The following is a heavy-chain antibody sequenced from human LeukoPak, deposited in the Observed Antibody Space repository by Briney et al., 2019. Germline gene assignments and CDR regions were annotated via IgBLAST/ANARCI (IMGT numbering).Heavy chain of an antibody. CDR1: GFSFSSSS. Sequence: PGGSLRLSCTASGFSFSSSSIIWVRQAPGKGLEWVAFIRYDGSNKYYADSVKGRFTISRDNSKNTLYLQMNSLRAEDTAVYYCAKDRVGATTFFDYWGQGTLVTVSS. CDR2: IRYDGSNK. D-gene: IGHD1-26*01. J-gene: IGHJ4*02. CDR3: AKDRVGATTFFDY. V-gene: IGHV3-30*02.